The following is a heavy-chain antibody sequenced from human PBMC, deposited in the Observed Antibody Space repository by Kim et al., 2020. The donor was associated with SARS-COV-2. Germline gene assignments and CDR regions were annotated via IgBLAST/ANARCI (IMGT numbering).Heavy chain of an antibody. D-gene: IGHD2-2*01. CDR3: ARDGVVVPAGSYYYYGMDV. CDR1: GGTFSSYA. V-gene: IGHV1-69*13. CDR2: IIPIFGTA. J-gene: IGHJ6*02. Sequence: SVKVSCKASGGTFSSYAISWVRQAPGQGLEWMGGIIPIFGTANYAQKFQGRVTINADESTSTAYMELSSLRSEDTAVYYCARDGVVVPAGSYYYYGMDVWGQGTTVTVSS.